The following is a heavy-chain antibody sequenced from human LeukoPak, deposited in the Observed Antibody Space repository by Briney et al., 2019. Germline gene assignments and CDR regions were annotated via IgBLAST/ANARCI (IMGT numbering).Heavy chain of an antibody. CDR3: AKDRGYEVVFDP. CDR2: IATSSDYI. J-gene: IGHJ5*02. CDR1: GFTFSTYS. D-gene: IGHD5-12*01. Sequence: AGGSLRLSCAASGFTFSTYSMNWVRQAPGKGLEWVSSIATSSDYIYYAGSLKGRFTISRDNDKNSLYLQMNSLRIEDTALYYCAKDRGYEVVFDPWGQGTLVAVSS. V-gene: IGHV3-21*04.